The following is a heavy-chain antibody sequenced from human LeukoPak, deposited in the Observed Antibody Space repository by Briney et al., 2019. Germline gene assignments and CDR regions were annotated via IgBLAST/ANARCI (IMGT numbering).Heavy chain of an antibody. Sequence: PGGSLRLSCVASGFTFSRYWMGWVRQAPGKGLEWVANMKEDGSEKYYVDSVKGRFTISRDNAKNSLYLQMDSLRAEDTAVYYCAREYGWSFESWGQGTLVTVSS. J-gene: IGHJ4*02. CDR2: MKEDGSEK. D-gene: IGHD2-8*02. CDR3: AREYGWSFES. V-gene: IGHV3-7*01. CDR1: GFTFSRYW.